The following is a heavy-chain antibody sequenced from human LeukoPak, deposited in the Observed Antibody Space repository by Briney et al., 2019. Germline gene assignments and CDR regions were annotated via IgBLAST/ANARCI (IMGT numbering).Heavy chain of an antibody. V-gene: IGHV1-2*02. CDR2: IKPNSGVT. Sequence: GASVKVSCKTSGYTFATYFTHWVRQAPGQGLEWMGYIKPNSGVTNYAQKFQGRVTMTWDTSISTAYIELSGLTSDDTAIYYCARPTYCGSNCYFNFDYWGQGTLVTVSS. D-gene: IGHD2-21*02. CDR3: ARPTYCGSNCYFNFDY. CDR1: GYTFATYF. J-gene: IGHJ4*02.